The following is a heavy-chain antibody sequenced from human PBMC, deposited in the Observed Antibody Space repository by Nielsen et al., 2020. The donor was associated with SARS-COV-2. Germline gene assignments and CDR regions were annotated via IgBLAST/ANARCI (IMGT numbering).Heavy chain of an antibody. V-gene: IGHV3-30-3*02. CDR2: ISYDGSNR. CDR1: GFTFSSYA. D-gene: IGHD6-13*01. CDR3: AKWGYSSSWDTPYGMDV. Sequence: LKISCAASGFTFSSYAFHWVRQAPGKGLEWVAVISYDGSNRYYADSVEGRFTISRDNSKNTLYLQMNSLRAEDTAVYYCAKWGYSSSWDTPYGMDVWGQGTTVTVSS. J-gene: IGHJ6*02.